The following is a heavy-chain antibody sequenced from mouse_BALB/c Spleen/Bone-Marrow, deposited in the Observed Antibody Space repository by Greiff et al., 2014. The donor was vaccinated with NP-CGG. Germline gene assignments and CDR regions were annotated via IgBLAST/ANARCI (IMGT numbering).Heavy chain of an antibody. CDR2: IWGDGST. Sequence: VQLVESGPGLVAPSQSLSITCTVSGFSLTGYGVNWVRQPPGKGLEWLGMIWGDGSTDHNSAPKSRLNISKDNSKNQVFLKMKNLQTDNTARYYCARDAGKGRFAYWGQGTLVTVSA. J-gene: IGHJ3*01. V-gene: IGHV2-6-7*01. CDR3: ARDAGKGRFAY. D-gene: IGHD6-1*01. CDR1: GFSLTGYG.